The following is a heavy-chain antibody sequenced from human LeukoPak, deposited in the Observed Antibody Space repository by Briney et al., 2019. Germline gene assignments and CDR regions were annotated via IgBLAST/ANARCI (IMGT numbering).Heavy chain of an antibody. CDR3: ATMDYDILTGYPLGFDP. Sequence: ASVKASCKVSGYPLTELSMHWVRQAPGKGLEWMGGFDPEDGETIYAQKFQGRVTMTEDTSTDTAYMELSSLRSEDTAVYYCATMDYDILTGYPLGFDPWGQGTLVTVSS. V-gene: IGHV1-24*01. J-gene: IGHJ5*02. CDR1: GYPLTELS. CDR2: FDPEDGET. D-gene: IGHD3-9*01.